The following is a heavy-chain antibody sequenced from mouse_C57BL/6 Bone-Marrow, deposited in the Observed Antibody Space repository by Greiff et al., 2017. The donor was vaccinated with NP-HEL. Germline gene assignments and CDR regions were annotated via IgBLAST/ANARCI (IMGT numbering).Heavy chain of an antibody. J-gene: IGHJ1*03. D-gene: IGHD4-1*01. CDR3: ARRLGWYFDV. V-gene: IGHV5-9*01. CDR1: GFTFSSYT. CDR2: ISGGGGNT. Sequence: DVKLVESGGGLVKPGGSLKLSCAASGFTFSSYTMSWVRQTPEKRLEWVATISGGGGNTYYPDSVKGRFTISRDNAKNTLYLQMSSLRSEDTALYYCARRLGWYFDVWGTGTTVTVSS.